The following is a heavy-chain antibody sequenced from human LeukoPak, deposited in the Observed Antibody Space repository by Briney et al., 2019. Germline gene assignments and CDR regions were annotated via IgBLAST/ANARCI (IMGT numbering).Heavy chain of an antibody. CDR3: TRGVQLERRYYNWFDP. Sequence: VASVKVSCMASGYTFTSYYIHWVQQAPRQGLDWMGMINPSRGSTSYAQKFQGGLTMNRDTSTSTVYMELSSLRSEGTAVYYCTRGVQLERRYYNWFDPWGQGTLVTVSS. J-gene: IGHJ5*02. CDR2: INPSRGST. CDR1: GYTFTSYY. V-gene: IGHV1-46*01. D-gene: IGHD1-1*01.